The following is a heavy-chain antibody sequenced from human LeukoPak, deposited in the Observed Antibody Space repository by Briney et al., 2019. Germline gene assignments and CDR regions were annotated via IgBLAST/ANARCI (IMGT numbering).Heavy chain of an antibody. Sequence: GRSLRLSCAVSGFTFDDYAMHWVRQAPGKGLEWVSGISWNSGSIGYADSVKGRFTISRDNAKNSLYLQMNSLRAEDTASYYCAKGSGYSSSWEDYWGQGTLVTVSS. CDR2: ISWNSGSI. J-gene: IGHJ4*02. V-gene: IGHV3-9*01. D-gene: IGHD6-13*01. CDR3: AKGSGYSSSWEDY. CDR1: GFTFDDYA.